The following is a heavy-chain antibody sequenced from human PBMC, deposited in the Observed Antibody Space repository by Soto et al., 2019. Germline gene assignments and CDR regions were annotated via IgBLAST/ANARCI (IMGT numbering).Heavy chain of an antibody. Sequence: SETLSLTCTVSGGSISSSSYYWGWIRQPPGKGLEWIGSIYYSGSTYYNPSLKSRVTISVDTSKNQFSLKLSSVTAADTAVYYCARSSRGGNWFDPWGQGTLVTVSS. D-gene: IGHD3-10*01. CDR1: GGSISSSSYY. J-gene: IGHJ5*02. CDR2: IYYSGST. V-gene: IGHV4-39*01. CDR3: ARSSRGGNWFDP.